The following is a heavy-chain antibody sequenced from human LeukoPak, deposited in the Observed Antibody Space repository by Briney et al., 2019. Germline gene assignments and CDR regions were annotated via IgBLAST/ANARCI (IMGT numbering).Heavy chain of an antibody. CDR2: ISGSGGST. V-gene: IGHV3-23*01. J-gene: IGHJ6*03. D-gene: IGHD6-6*01. CDR1: GVTFSDYY. CDR3: AKLSSSSVHYYYYMDV. Sequence: GGSLRLSCAASGVTFSDYYMSWVRQAPGKGLEWVSAISGSGGSTYYADSVKGRFTISRDNSKNTLYLQMNSLRAEDTAVYYCAKLSSSSVHYYYYMDVWGKGTTVTVSS.